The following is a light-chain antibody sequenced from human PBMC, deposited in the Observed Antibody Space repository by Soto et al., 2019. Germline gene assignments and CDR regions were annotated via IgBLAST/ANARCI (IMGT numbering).Light chain of an antibody. CDR3: LQGTHWPPVT. CDR2: KVS. V-gene: IGKV2-30*01. CDR1: QSLVYSDGNTS. J-gene: IGKJ4*01. Sequence: EVVMTQSPLSLTVTLGQPASISCRSSQSLVYSDGNTSLNWFQQRPGQSPRRLIYKVSNRDSGVPDRFSGSGSGTDFTLNISMVESEDVGVYYCLQGTHWPPVTFGGGTPVQIK.